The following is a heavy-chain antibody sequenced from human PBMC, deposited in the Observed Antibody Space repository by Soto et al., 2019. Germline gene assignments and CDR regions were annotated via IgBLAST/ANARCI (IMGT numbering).Heavy chain of an antibody. J-gene: IGHJ4*02. V-gene: IGHV3-48*02. D-gene: IGHD5-12*01. Sequence: EVQLVESGGGLVQPGGSLRLSCAASEFTFSDYGVNWVRQAPGKGLEWISYISSGSDTIYYADSVKGRFTISRDDAKNSLFLQMTSLRDEDTAVYYCARVSTTWEDDYWGQGTLVTVSS. CDR3: ARVSTTWEDDY. CDR1: EFTFSDYG. CDR2: ISSGSDTI.